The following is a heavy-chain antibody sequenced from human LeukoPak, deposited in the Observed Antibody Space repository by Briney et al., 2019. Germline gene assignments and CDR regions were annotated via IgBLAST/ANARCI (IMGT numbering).Heavy chain of an antibody. V-gene: IGHV3-7*01. D-gene: IGHD1-26*01. J-gene: IGHJ4*02. CDR1: GFTFGTYW. CDR2: IKQDGSEK. Sequence: GGSLRLSCAPSGFTFGTYWMSWVRQAPGKGLEWVANIKQDGSEKYYVDSVKGRFTISRDNAKNSLYLQMNSLGAEDTAVYYCARGSGSYYIYWGQGTLVTVSS. CDR3: ARGSGSYYIY.